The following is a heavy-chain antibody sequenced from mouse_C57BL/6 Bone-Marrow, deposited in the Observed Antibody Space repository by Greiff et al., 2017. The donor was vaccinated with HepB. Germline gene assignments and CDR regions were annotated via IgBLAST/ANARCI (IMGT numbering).Heavy chain of an antibody. CDR2: IWSGGST. Sequence: QVQLKESGPGLVQPSQSLSITCTVSGFSLTSYGVHWVRQSPGKGLEWLGVIWSGGSTDYNAAFISRLSISKDNSKSQVFFKMNSLQADDTAIYYCARSPGPYAMDYWGQGTSVTVSS. CDR1: GFSLTSYG. CDR3: ARSPGPYAMDY. V-gene: IGHV2-2*01. J-gene: IGHJ4*01.